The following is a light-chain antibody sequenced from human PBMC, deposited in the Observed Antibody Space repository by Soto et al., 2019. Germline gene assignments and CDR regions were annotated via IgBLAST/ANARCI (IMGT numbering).Light chain of an antibody. CDR3: SSYTSSSIRV. CDR2: EVS. Sequence: QSALSQPPSASGSPGQSVAISCTGTSSDVGGSDYVSWYQQHPGDAPKLIIFEVSKRPSGVPDRFSGSKSGNTASLTVSGLQAEDEADYYCSSYTSSSIRVFGGGTKLTVL. J-gene: IGLJ3*02. CDR1: SSDVGGSDY. V-gene: IGLV2-8*01.